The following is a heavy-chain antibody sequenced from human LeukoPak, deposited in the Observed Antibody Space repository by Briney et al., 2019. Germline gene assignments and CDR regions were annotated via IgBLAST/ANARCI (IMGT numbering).Heavy chain of an antibody. Sequence: LRLSCAASGFTFSSYGMHWIRQPPGKGLEWIGYIYHSGSTYYNPSLKSRVTISVDTSKNQFSLKLTSVTAADTAVYYCARIPYDVLTPYPGAFDIWGQGTMVTVSS. V-gene: IGHV4-30-2*05. D-gene: IGHD3-9*01. J-gene: IGHJ3*02. CDR2: IYHSGST. CDR3: ARIPYDVLTPYPGAFDI. CDR1: GFTFSSYG.